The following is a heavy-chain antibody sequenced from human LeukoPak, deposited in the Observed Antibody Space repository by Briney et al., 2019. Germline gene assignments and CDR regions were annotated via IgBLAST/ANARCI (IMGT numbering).Heavy chain of an antibody. V-gene: IGHV4-4*07. Sequence: SETLSLTCTVSGGSISSYYWSWLRQPAGKGLEWIGRIYTSGSTNYNPSLKSRVTIPVDKSKNQFSLKLSSVTAADTAVYYCARDSPGPTDYGDYVPWGQGTLVTVSS. CDR1: GGSISSYY. J-gene: IGHJ5*02. CDR3: ARDSPGPTDYGDYVP. D-gene: IGHD4-17*01. CDR2: IYTSGST.